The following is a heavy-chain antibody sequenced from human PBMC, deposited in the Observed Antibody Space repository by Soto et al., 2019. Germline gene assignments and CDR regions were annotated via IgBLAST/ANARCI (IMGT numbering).Heavy chain of an antibody. CDR3: ARVRYYGSGSYYHALDP. CDR1: GGSISSYY. V-gene: IGHV4-34*01. J-gene: IGHJ5*02. CDR2: INHSGST. D-gene: IGHD3-10*01. Sequence: PSETPSLTCTVSGGSISSYYWSWIRQPPGKGLEWIGEINHSGSTNYNPSLKSRVTISVDTSKNQFSLKLSSVTAADTAVYYCARVRYYGSGSYYHALDPWGQGTLVTVSS.